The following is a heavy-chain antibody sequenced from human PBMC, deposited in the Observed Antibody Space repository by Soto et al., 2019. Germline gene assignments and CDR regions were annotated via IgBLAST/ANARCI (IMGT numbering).Heavy chain of an antibody. CDR1: GGSIRSYY. J-gene: IGHJ3*02. Sequence: PSETLSLTCTVSGGSIRSYYWSWIRQPPGKGLEWIGYIYYSGSTNYNPSLKSRVTISVDTSKNQFSLKLTSVTAADTAVYYCARHSYGVDAFDIWGQGTMVTVSS. CDR2: IYYSGST. V-gene: IGHV4-59*08. D-gene: IGHD2-8*01. CDR3: ARHSYGVDAFDI.